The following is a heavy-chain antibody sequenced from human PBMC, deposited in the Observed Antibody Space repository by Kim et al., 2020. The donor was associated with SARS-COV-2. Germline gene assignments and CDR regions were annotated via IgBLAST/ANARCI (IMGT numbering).Heavy chain of an antibody. J-gene: IGHJ4*02. V-gene: IGHV3-7*03. D-gene: IGHD2-2*01. CDR3: TADAGHFAKDF. Sequence: VTSVKGRFTASRDNGKSSLSLQMNSLEIEDTAVYYCTADAGHFAKDFWGQGTLVTVSS.